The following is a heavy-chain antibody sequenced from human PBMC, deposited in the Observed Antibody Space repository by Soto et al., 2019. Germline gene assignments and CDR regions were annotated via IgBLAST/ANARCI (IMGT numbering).Heavy chain of an antibody. Sequence: GESLKISYTGSGYRFSTYWIGWVLQMPGKGLEWMGFIYPGDSETRYSPSFQGQVTISVDKSIDTAYLQWSSLQASDTGIYYCARQGSNGAFFYYALDVWGQGTTVTVSS. CDR3: ARQGSNGAFFYYALDV. J-gene: IGHJ6*02. D-gene: IGHD6-19*01. V-gene: IGHV5-51*01. CDR2: IYPGDSET. CDR1: GYRFSTYW.